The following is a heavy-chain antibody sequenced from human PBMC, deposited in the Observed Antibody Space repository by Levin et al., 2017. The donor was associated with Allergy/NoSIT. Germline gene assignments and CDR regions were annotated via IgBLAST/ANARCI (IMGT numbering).Heavy chain of an antibody. J-gene: IGHJ4*02. CDR3: AREVSGGGTTPYYFDY. CDR1: GYTFTGYY. CDR2: INPNSGGT. Sequence: GESLKISCKASGYTFTGYYMHWVRQAPGQGLEWMGWINPNSGGTNYAQKFQGRVTMTRDTSISTAYMELSRLRSDDTAVYYCAREVSGGGTTPYYFDYWGQGTLVTVSS. D-gene: IGHD1-1*01. V-gene: IGHV1-2*02.